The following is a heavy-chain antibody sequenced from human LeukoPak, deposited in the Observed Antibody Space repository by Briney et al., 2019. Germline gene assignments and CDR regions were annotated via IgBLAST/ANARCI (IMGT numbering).Heavy chain of an antibody. V-gene: IGHV3-30*14. J-gene: IGHJ3*02. D-gene: IGHD3-22*01. CDR2: ISYDGSNK. Sequence: PGGSLRLSCAASGFTFSSYAMHWVRQAPGKGLEWVAVISYDGSNKYYADSVKGRFTISRDNSKNTLYLQMNSLRAEDTAVYYCARNTYDPNDAFDIWGQGTMVTVSS. CDR3: ARNTYDPNDAFDI. CDR1: GFTFSSYA.